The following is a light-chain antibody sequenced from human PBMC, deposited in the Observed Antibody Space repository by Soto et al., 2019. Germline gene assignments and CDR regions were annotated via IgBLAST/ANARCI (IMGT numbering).Light chain of an antibody. CDR1: SSDVGGYNY. J-gene: IGLJ3*02. V-gene: IGLV2-14*01. CDR2: EVS. Sequence: QSALTQPAAVSGSPGQSITISCTGTSSDVGGYNYVSWYQQHPGKAPKLMIYEVSNRPSGVSNRFSGSKSGNTASLTISGLQAEDEADYDCSLYTSSSTLWVFGGGTKLSVL. CDR3: SLYTSSSTLWV.